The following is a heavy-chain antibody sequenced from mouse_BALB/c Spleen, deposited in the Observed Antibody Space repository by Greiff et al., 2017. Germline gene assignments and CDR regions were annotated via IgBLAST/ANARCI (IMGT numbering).Heavy chain of an antibody. D-gene: IGHD3-2*01. Sequence: VQLQQSGPELVKPGASVKMSCKASGYTFTSYYIHWVKQRPGQGLEWIGWIYPGDGSTKYNEKFKGKTTLTADKSSSTAYMLLSSLTSEDSAIYFCARGTARAPFDYWGQGTTLTVSS. J-gene: IGHJ2*01. CDR2: IYPGDGST. V-gene: IGHV1S56*01. CDR3: ARGTARAPFDY. CDR1: GYTFTSYY.